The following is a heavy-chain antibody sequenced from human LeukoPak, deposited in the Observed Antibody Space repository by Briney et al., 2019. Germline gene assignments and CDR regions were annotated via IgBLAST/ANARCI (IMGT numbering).Heavy chain of an antibody. V-gene: IGHV4-59*01. CDR3: AREAYSSRSLDY. CDR1: GGSISSYY. J-gene: IGHJ4*02. D-gene: IGHD6-13*01. Sequence: SETLSFTCTVSGGSISSYYWSWIRQPPGKGLEWIGYIYYSGSTNYNPSLKSRVTISVDTSKNQFSLKLSSVTAADTAVYYCAREAYSSRSLDYWGQGTLVTVSS. CDR2: IYYSGST.